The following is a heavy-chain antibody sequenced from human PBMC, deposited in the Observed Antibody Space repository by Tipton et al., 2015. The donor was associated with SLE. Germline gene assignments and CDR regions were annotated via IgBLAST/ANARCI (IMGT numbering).Heavy chain of an antibody. V-gene: IGHV4-38-2*02. CDR1: RFPISSGYQ. CDR3: AREMSTYDRNGYRTSYYYSGMDV. D-gene: IGHD3-22*01. Sequence: TLSLTCDVSRFPISSGYQWGWIRQPPGKGLDWIGSIYHSGRAYYSPSLKSRVSISVDTSKNQFSLKISFVTAADTAVYYCAREMSTYDRNGYRTSYYYSGMDVWGQGTTVTVSS. J-gene: IGHJ6*02. CDR2: IYHSGRA.